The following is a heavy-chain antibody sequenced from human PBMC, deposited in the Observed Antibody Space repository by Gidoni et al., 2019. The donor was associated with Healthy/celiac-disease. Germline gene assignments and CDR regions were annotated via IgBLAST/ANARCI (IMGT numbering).Heavy chain of an antibody. J-gene: IGHJ1*01. V-gene: IGHV3-15*01. Sequence: EVQLVESGGGLVKPGGSLRLSCAASGFTFSNAWMSWVRQAPGKGLEWVGRIKSKTDGGTTDYAAPVKGRFTISRDDSKNTLYLQMNSLKTEDTAVYYCTTDLPSPGWELLLVEYFQHWGQGTLVTVSS. D-gene: IGHD1-26*01. CDR2: IKSKTDGGTT. CDR1: GFTFSNAW. CDR3: TTDLPSPGWELLLVEYFQH.